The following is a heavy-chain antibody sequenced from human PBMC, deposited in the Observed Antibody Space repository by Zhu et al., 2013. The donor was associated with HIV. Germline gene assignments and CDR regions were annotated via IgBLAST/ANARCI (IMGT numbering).Heavy chain of an antibody. Sequence: QVQLVQSGAEVKKPGASVKVSCKASGYTFIRYYMHWVRQAPGQGLEWMGWINPNSGDTNFAQKFQGRVTMTRNTSISTAYMQLSSLRSEDTAVYYCARDHNSGYYSYFDYWGQGTLVTVSS. D-gene: IGHD3-22*01. CDR1: GYTFIRYY. J-gene: IGHJ4*02. CDR3: ARDHNSGYYSYFDY. CDR2: INPNSGDT. V-gene: IGHV1-2*02.